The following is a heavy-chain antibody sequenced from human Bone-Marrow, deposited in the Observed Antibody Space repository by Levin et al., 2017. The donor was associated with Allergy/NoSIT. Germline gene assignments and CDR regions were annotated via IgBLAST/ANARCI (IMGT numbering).Heavy chain of an antibody. D-gene: IGHD3-3*01. CDR1: GFTFSSFA. Sequence: GGSLRLSCAASGFTFSSFAMSWVRQAPGKGLEWVSGVSGSGGSTYYADSVKGRFTISRDNSKNTLYLQMDSLRAEDTAVYYCAKDGMEWLLFDAFDIWGQETMVTVSS. V-gene: IGHV3-23*01. J-gene: IGHJ3*02. CDR3: AKDGMEWLLFDAFDI. CDR2: VSGSGGST.